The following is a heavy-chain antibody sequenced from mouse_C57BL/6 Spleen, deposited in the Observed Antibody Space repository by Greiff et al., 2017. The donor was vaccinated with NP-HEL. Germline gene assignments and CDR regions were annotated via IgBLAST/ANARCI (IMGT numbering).Heavy chain of an antibody. CDR1: GYTFTDYE. CDR3: TRRMMDY. Sequence: VQLQESGAELVRPGASVTLSCKASGYTFTDYEMHWVKQTPVHGLEWIGAIDPETGGTAYNQKFKGKAILTADKSSSTAYMELRSLTSEDSAVYYCTRRMMDYWGQGTSVTVSS. CDR2: IDPETGGT. J-gene: IGHJ4*01. V-gene: IGHV1-15*01.